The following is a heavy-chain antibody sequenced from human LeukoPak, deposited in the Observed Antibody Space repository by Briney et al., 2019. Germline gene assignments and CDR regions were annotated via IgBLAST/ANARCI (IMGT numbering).Heavy chain of an antibody. Sequence: ASVKVSCKASGYTFTNYFMHWVRHAPGQGLEWMGIINPSGGGTTYAQKFQGRVTMTRDASTSTVYMELSSLRSEDTAVYYCARDRGRFDPWGQGTLVTVSS. CDR1: GYTFTNYF. V-gene: IGHV1-46*01. D-gene: IGHD6-13*01. CDR3: ARDRGRFDP. CDR2: INPSGGGT. J-gene: IGHJ5*02.